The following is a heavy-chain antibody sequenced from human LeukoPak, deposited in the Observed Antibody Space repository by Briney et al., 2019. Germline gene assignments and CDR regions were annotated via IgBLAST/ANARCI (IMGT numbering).Heavy chain of an antibody. J-gene: IGHJ4*02. Sequence: GGSLRLSCAASGFTFSSYGMHWVRQAPGKGLEWVAVIWYDGSNKYYADSVKGRFTISRDNSKNTLYLQMNSLRAEDTAVYYCARAYCGGDCYSDYWGQRTLVTVSS. D-gene: IGHD2-21*02. V-gene: IGHV3-33*01. CDR2: IWYDGSNK. CDR3: ARAYCGGDCYSDY. CDR1: GFTFSSYG.